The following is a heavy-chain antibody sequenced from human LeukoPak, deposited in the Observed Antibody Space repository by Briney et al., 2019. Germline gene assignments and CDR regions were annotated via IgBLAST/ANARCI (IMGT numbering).Heavy chain of an antibody. CDR3: ARTLHGAFDI. CDR2: IIPIFGTP. J-gene: IGHJ3*02. V-gene: IGHV1-69*13. CDR1: GGTFSSYS. Sequence: SVKVSCKASGGTFSSYSISWVRQAPGQGLEWMGEIIPIFGTPNYAQNFQGRLTITADESPTTAYMELSSLTSDDTATYYCARTLHGAFDIWGQGTMVTVSS.